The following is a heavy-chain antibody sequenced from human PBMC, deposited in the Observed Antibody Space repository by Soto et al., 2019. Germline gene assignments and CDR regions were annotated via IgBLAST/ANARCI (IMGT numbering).Heavy chain of an antibody. CDR3: ARSRRGAYCSGWYSRSGYYNYGIDV. V-gene: IGHV5-51*01. CDR1: GYSFTTHC. J-gene: IGHJ6*02. Sequence: GQSQKISCNASGYSFTTHCIGWVRKMTGKGQTGMGTIFPDECETKYSPARQVEDTISAETSLSTAYLQCARLKASDSAMYYCARSRRGAYCSGWYSRSGYYNYGIDVWGQGTKVTVSS. CDR2: IFPDECET. D-gene: IGHD6-19*01.